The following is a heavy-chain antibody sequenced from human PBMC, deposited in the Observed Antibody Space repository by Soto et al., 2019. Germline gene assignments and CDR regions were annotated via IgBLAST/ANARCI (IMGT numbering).Heavy chain of an antibody. Sequence: EVPLVESGGGLVQPGESLRLSCAASGLTFRSYWMHWVRQAPGKGLVWVSRINTDGSVATYVDSVKGRFTISRDNAKTTLFLPMTSLRAEDTAVYYCVRDMHLSRLDSWGQGTLVTVSS. V-gene: IGHV3-74*03. CDR2: INTDGSVA. CDR1: GLTFRSYW. CDR3: VRDMHLSRLDS. D-gene: IGHD2-2*01. J-gene: IGHJ4*02.